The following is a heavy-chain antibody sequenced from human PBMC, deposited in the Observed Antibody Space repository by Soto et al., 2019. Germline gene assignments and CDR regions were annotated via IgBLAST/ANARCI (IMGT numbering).Heavy chain of an antibody. CDR2: MYYSGGS. Sequence: LSLTCSVSGGSTSDKSYFWGWVRQSPGKGLEWIGSMYYSGGSYYNPSLKSRVAISVDTSRNQFSLKLRSVTAADTAVYFCARQRLLRLKPDFDIWGQGTLVTVSS. CDR1: GGSTSDKSYF. D-gene: IGHD2-21*02. J-gene: IGHJ4*02. CDR3: ARQRLLRLKPDFDI. V-gene: IGHV4-39*01.